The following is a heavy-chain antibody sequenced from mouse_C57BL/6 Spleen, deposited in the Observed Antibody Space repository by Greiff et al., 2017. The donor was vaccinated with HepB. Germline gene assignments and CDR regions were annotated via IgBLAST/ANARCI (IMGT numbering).Heavy chain of an antibody. CDR2: IYPGSGNT. CDR3: ARVLDSSGSWFAY. D-gene: IGHD3-2*02. CDR1: GYSFTSYY. Sequence: VQLQQSGPELVKPGASVKISCKASGYSFTSYYIHWVKQRPGQGLEWIGWIYPGSGNTKYNEKFKGKATLTADTSSSTAYMQLSSLTSEDSAVYYCARVLDSSGSWFAYWGQGTLVTVSA. J-gene: IGHJ3*01. V-gene: IGHV1-66*01.